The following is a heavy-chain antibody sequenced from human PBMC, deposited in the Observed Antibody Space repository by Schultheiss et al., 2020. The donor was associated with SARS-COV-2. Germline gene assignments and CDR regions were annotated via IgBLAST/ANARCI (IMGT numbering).Heavy chain of an antibody. V-gene: IGHV3-23*01. J-gene: IGHJ6*02. Sequence: GESLKISCAASGFTFSSYAMSWVRQAPGKGLEWVSAISGSGGSTYYADSVKGRFTISRDNSKNTLFLQMGSLRAEDMAVYYCARRKARYYGMDVWGQGTTVTVSS. CDR2: ISGSGGST. CDR1: GFTFSSYA. CDR3: ARRKARYYGMDV.